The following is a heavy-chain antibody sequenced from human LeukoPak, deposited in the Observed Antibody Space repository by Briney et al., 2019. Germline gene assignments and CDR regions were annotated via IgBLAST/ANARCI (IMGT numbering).Heavy chain of an antibody. CDR2: IIPIFGTA. Sequence: SVKVSCKASGGTFSSYAISWVRQAPGQGLEWMGGIIPIFGTANYAQKFQGRVTTTADESTSTAYMELSSLRSEDTAVYYCARAVVVVPAVGPLNWFDPWGQGTLVTVSS. J-gene: IGHJ5*02. CDR3: ARAVVVVPAVGPLNWFDP. D-gene: IGHD2-2*01. CDR1: GGTFSSYA. V-gene: IGHV1-69*13.